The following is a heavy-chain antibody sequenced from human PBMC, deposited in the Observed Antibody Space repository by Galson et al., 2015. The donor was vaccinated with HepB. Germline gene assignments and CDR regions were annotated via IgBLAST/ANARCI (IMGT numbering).Heavy chain of an antibody. D-gene: IGHD3-22*01. Sequence: SVKVSCKASGYTFTSYYMHWVRQAPGQGLEWMGIINPSGGSTSYAQKFQGRVTMTRDTSTSTVYMELSSLRSEDTAVYYCAREEYYDSSGYRAYYFDYWGQGTLVTVSS. CDR2: INPSGGST. CDR3: AREEYYDSSGYRAYYFDY. CDR1: GYTFTSYY. V-gene: IGHV1-46*01. J-gene: IGHJ4*02.